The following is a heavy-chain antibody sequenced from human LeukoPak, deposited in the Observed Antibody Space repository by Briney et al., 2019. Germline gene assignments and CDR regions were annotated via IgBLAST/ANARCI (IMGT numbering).Heavy chain of an antibody. D-gene: IGHD2-2*01. CDR2: INPNSGGT. Sequence: GASVKVSCKASGYTFTGYYMHWVRQAPGQGLEWMGWINPNSGGTNYAQKFQGRVTMTRDTSISTAYMELCRLRSDDTAVYYCARDPVVVVPAAMVGDGVPWFDPWGQGTLVTVSS. CDR1: GYTFTGYY. J-gene: IGHJ5*02. CDR3: ARDPVVVVPAAMVGDGVPWFDP. V-gene: IGHV1-2*02.